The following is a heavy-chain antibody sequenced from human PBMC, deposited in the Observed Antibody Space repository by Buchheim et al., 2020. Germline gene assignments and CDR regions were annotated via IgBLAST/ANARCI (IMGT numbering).Heavy chain of an antibody. V-gene: IGHV3-21*01. CDR2: ISSSSSYI. D-gene: IGHD3-22*01. CDR1: GFTFSSYS. J-gene: IGHJ6*03. Sequence: EVQLVESGGGLVKPGGSLRLSCAASGFTFSSYSMNWVRQAPGKGLEWVSSISSSSSYIYYADSVKGRFTISRDNAKNSLYLQMNSLRAEDTAVYYCARGPVADYYDSSGYYYYYYYYMDVWGKGTT. CDR3: ARGPVADYYDSSGYYYYYYYYMDV.